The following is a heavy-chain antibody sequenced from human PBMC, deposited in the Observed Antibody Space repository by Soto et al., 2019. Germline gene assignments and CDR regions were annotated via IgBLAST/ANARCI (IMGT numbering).Heavy chain of an antibody. J-gene: IGHJ6*02. V-gene: IGHV3-30*18. Sequence: QVQLVESGGGVVQPGRSLRLSCGASGFNFSSYGMHWVRQAPGKGLEWVAVISYDGNNKDYADSVKGRFTISRDNYKNPLYLQMKSLRAEDTGVFFCAKGLVGYVFGVADYYFGTDVWGPGTTVTVSS. CDR1: GFNFSSYG. CDR3: AKGLVGYVFGVADYYFGTDV. D-gene: IGHD1-26*01. CDR2: ISYDGNNK.